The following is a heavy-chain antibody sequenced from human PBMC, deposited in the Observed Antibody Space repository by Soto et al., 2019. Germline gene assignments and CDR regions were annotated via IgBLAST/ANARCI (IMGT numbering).Heavy chain of an antibody. J-gene: IGHJ5*02. CDR3: ARDRRGIAAAGTNWFDP. CDR2: IIPIFGTA. Sequence: ASVKVSCKASGGTFSSYAISWVRQAPGQGLEWMGGIIPIFGTANYAQKFQGRVTITADESTSTAYMELSSLRSEDTAVYYCARDRRGIAAAGTNWFDPWGQGTLVTVSS. D-gene: IGHD6-13*01. V-gene: IGHV1-69*13. CDR1: GGTFSSYA.